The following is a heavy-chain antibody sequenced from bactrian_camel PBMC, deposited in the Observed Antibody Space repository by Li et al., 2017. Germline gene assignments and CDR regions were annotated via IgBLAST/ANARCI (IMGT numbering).Heavy chain of an antibody. CDR3: SQGRRTSGGHECRYY. V-gene: IGHV3S1*01. J-gene: IGHJ4*01. D-gene: IGHD7*01. CDR2: IYTADGTT. Sequence: HVQLVESGGNLVQPGGSLRLSCAASGFPLSNQWMHWVRQAPGKGLEWVASIYTADGTTNSADSVKGRFTMSRDNLSLQMNSLKTEDTAVYYCSQGRRTSGGHECRYYWGQGTQVTVS. CDR1: GFPLSNQW.